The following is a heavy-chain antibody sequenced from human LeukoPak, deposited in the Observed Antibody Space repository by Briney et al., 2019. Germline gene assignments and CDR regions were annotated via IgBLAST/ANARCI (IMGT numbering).Heavy chain of an antibody. V-gene: IGHV1-18*01. D-gene: IGHD3-3*01. CDR3: ARDGSTYYDFWSGYYHY. Sequence: ASVTVSCKASGCTFTSYGISWVRQAPGQGLEWMGWISAYNGNTNYAQKLQGRVTMTTDASTSTAYMELRSLRSDDTAVYYCARDGSTYYDFWSGYYHYWGQGTLVTVSS. J-gene: IGHJ4*02. CDR2: ISAYNGNT. CDR1: GCTFTSYG.